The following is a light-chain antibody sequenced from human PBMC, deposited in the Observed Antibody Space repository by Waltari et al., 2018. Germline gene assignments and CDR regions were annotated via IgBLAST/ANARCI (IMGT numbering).Light chain of an antibody. CDR2: WAS. CDR3: QQYYNAPLT. Sequence: DIVMTQSPDPLALSLGERATINCKSSQSVLHSSNNKNYLAWYQQKPGQPPNLLIYWASTRESGVPDRFSGSGSGTDFTLPISGLQAEDVAVYYCQQYYNAPLTFGGGTKVEIK. J-gene: IGKJ4*01. CDR1: QSVLHSSNNKNY. V-gene: IGKV4-1*01.